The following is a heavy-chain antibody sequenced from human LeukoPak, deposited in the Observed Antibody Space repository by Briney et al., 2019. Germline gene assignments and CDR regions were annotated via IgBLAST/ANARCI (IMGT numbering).Heavy chain of an antibody. CDR1: GFSVSTNY. J-gene: IGHJ4*02. D-gene: IGHD3-22*01. CDR2: INWNGGST. Sequence: GGSLRLSCAASGFSVSTNYMSWVRQAPGKGLEWVSGINWNGGSTGYADSVKGRFTISRDNAKNSLYLQMNSLRAEDTALYYCARAHSSRSLYYFDYWGQGTLVTVSS. CDR3: ARAHSSRSLYYFDY. V-gene: IGHV3-20*04.